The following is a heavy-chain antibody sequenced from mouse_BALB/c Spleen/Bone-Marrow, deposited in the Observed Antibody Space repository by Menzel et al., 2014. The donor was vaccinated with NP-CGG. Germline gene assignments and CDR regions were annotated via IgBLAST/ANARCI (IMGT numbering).Heavy chain of an antibody. D-gene: IGHD2-2*01. V-gene: IGHV2-2*02. CDR3: ARRLRYYAMDY. CDR1: GFSLTSYG. J-gene: IGHJ4*01. CDR2: IWSGGST. Sequence: VQLQQSGPGLVQPSQSLSITCTVSGFSLTSYGVHWVRPSPGKGLEWLGVIWSGGSTDYNAAVISRLSISKDNSKSQVFFKMNSLQANDTAIYYCARRLRYYAMDYWGQGTSVTVSS.